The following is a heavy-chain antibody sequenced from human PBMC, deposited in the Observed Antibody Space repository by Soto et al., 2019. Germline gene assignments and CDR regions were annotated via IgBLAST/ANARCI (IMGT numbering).Heavy chain of an antibody. CDR3: ARGQSRYCSSTSCPKDFDY. J-gene: IGHJ4*02. V-gene: IGHV4-34*01. CDR1: GGSFSGYY. Sequence: QVQLQQWGAGLLKPSETLSLTCAVYGGSFSGYYWSWIRQPPGKGLEGIGEINHSGSTNYNPSLKRRVTISVDTSKNQFSLKLSSVTAADTAVYYCARGQSRYCSSTSCPKDFDYWGQGTLVTVSS. D-gene: IGHD2-2*01. CDR2: INHSGST.